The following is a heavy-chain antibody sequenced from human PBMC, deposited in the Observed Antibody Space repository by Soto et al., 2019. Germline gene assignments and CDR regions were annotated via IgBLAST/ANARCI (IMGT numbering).Heavy chain of an antibody. CDR3: ARRAYCGGDCYSSDY. V-gene: IGHV5-51*01. D-gene: IGHD2-21*02. Sequence: GESLKISCQGSGYSFTSYWIGWVRQMPGKGLEWMGIIYPGDSDTRYSPSFQGQVTISADKSISTAYLQWSSLKASDTAMYYCARRAYCGGDCYSSDYWGQGTLVTVSS. CDR1: GYSFTSYW. J-gene: IGHJ4*02. CDR2: IYPGDSDT.